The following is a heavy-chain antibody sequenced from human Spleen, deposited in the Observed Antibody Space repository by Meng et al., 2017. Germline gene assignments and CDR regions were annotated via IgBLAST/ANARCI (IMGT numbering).Heavy chain of an antibody. CDR1: GFTFSSYG. CDR3: ARVGTVVGERLDY. J-gene: IGHJ4*02. D-gene: IGHD3-16*01. V-gene: IGHV3-33*01. CDR2: IWYDGSNK. Sequence: GESLKISCAASGFTFSSYGMHWVRQAPGKGLEWVAVIWYDGSNKYYADSVKGRFTISRDNSKNTLYLQMNSLRAEDTAVYYCARVGTVVGERLDYWGQGTLVTVSS.